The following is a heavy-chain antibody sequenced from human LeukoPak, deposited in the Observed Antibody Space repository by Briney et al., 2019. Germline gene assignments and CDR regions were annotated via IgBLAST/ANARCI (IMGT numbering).Heavy chain of an antibody. CDR2: IYYSGST. CDR1: GGSISSGGYY. CDR3: ARNMVTGDYFDY. D-gene: IGHD5-18*01. V-gene: IGHV4-31*03. J-gene: IGHJ4*02. Sequence: PSETLSLTCTVSGGSISSGGYYWSWIRQHPGNGLEWIGYIYYSGSTYYNPSLKSRVTISVDTSKNQFSLKLSSVTAAYTAVYYCARNMVTGDYFDYWGQGTLVTVSS.